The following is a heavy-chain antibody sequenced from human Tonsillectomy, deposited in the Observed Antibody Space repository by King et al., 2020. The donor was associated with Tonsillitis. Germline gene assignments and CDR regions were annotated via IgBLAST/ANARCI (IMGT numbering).Heavy chain of an antibody. D-gene: IGHD3-10*01. V-gene: IGHV3-21*01. CDR1: GFTFSSYD. Sequence: VQLVESGGGLVKPGGSLRLSCAASGFTFSSYDLNLVRRAPGKGLEWVSSIDSSSSHIYYADSVKGRFTISRDNAKNSLYLQMNSLRGEDTAVYYCARYGGGSFDYWGQGTLVTVSS. CDR2: IDSSSSHI. CDR3: ARYGGGSFDY. J-gene: IGHJ4*02.